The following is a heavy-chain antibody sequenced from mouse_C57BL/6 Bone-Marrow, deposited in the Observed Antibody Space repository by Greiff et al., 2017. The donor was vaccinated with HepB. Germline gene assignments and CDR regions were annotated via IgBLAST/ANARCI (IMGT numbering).Heavy chain of an antibody. D-gene: IGHD2-4*01. V-gene: IGHV1-62-2*01. CDR1: GYTFTEYT. J-gene: IGHJ3*01. Sequence: QVQLKESGAELVKPGASVKLSCKASGYTFTEYTIHWVKQRSGQGLEWIGWFYPGSGSIKYNEKFKDKATLTADKSSSTVYMELSRLTSEDSAVYFCARHGPIYYDYDTAWFAYWGQGTLVTVSA. CDR3: ARHGPIYYDYDTAWFAY. CDR2: FYPGSGSI.